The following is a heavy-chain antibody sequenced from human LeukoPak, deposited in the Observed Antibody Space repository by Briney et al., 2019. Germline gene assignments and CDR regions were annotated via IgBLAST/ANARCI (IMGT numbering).Heavy chain of an antibody. J-gene: IGHJ4*02. Sequence: GRSLRLSCAASGFTFSSYVMHWVRQAPGKGLEWVAVISKDGSNKYYADSVKGRFIISRDNSKNTLYLQMTSLRAEDTAVYYCARDAPGRAVAGHFDCWGQGTLVTVSS. V-gene: IGHV3-30*04. CDR1: GFTFSSYV. CDR2: ISKDGSNK. D-gene: IGHD6-19*01. CDR3: ARDAPGRAVAGHFDC.